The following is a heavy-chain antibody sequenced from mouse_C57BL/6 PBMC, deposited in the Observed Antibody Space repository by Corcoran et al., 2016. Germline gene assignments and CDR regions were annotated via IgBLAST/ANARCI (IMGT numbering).Heavy chain of an antibody. D-gene: IGHD2-4*01. J-gene: IGHJ1*03. CDR3: ARRYDYDEYFDV. V-gene: IGHV1-80*01. CDR1: GYAFSSYW. Sequence: QVQLQQSGAELVKPGASVKISCKASGYAFSSYWMNWVKQRPGKGLEWIGQIYPGDGDTNYNGKFKGKATLTADKSSSTAYMQLSSLTSEDSAVYFCARRYDYDEYFDVWGTGTTVTVSS. CDR2: IYPGDGDT.